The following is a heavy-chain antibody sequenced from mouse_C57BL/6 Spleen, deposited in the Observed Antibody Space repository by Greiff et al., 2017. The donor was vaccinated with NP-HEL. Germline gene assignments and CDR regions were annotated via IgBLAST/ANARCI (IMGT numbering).Heavy chain of an antibody. Sequence: VQLQQSGPELVKPGASVKMSCKASGYTFTDYNMHWVKQSHGKSLEWIGYINPNNGGTSYNQKFKGKATLTVNKSSSTAYMELRSLTSEDSAVYYCARSDYGSSSWFAYWGQGTLVTVSA. V-gene: IGHV1-22*01. CDR3: ARSDYGSSSWFAY. CDR2: INPNNGGT. D-gene: IGHD1-1*01. J-gene: IGHJ3*01. CDR1: GYTFTDYN.